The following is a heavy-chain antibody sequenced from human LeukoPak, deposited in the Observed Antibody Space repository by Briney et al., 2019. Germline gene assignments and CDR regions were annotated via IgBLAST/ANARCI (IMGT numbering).Heavy chain of an antibody. CDR3: AREGSVQITMVQGATSVFDY. CDR1: GGTFSSYA. CDR2: IIPILGIA. Sequence: SVKVSCKASGGTFSSYAISWVRQAPGQGLEWMGRIIPILGIANYAQKFQGRVTITADKSTSTAYMELSSLRSEDTAVYYCAREGSVQITMVQGATSVFDYWGQGTLVTVSS. V-gene: IGHV1-69*04. J-gene: IGHJ4*02. D-gene: IGHD3-10*01.